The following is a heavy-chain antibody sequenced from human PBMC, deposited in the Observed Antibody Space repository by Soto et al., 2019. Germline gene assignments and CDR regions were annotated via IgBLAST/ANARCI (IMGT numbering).Heavy chain of an antibody. CDR1: RFTFSSYG. CDR2: IWFDGSEK. V-gene: IGHV3-33*01. J-gene: IGHJ2*01. CDR3: ARKRGDWYFDL. Sequence: QEQLVESGGGVVQPGTSLRLSCSASRFTFSSYGMHWVRQAPGKGLEWVAVIWFDGSEKYYADSVKGRFTISRDNSDNTLYLQMKSLRAEDTAVYYCARKRGDWYFDLWGRGTLVTVSS. D-gene: IGHD3-16*01.